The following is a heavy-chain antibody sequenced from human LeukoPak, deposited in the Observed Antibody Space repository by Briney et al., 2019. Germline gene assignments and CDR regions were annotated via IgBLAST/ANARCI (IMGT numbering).Heavy chain of an antibody. D-gene: IGHD3-22*01. CDR2: IIPIFGTA. Sequence: SVKVSCKASGGTFSSYAISWVRQAPGQGLEWMGGIIPIFGTANYAQKFQGRVTITADKSTSTAYMELSSLRSEDTTVYYCARGDSSGYYRTGAFDIWGQGTMVTVSS. CDR3: ARGDSSGYYRTGAFDI. CDR1: GGTFSSYA. V-gene: IGHV1-69*06. J-gene: IGHJ3*02.